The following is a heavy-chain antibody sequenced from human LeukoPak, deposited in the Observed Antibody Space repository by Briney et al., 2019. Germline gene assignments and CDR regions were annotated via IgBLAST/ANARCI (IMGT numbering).Heavy chain of an antibody. V-gene: IGHV1-2*02. CDR1: GYTFTGYY. CDR3: ARVDPLNLGIPDF. Sequence: ASVKVSCKASGYTFTGYYIHWVRQAPGQGLEWMGWINPKSGGTNYAQRLQGRVTLTRDTSIITSYMELSRLRSDDTAVYYCARVDPLNLGIPDFWGQGSLVTVSS. CDR2: INPKSGGT. J-gene: IGHJ4*02. D-gene: IGHD3-16*01.